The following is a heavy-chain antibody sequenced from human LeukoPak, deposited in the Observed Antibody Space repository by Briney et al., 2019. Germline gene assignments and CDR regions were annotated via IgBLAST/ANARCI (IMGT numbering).Heavy chain of an antibody. D-gene: IGHD6-13*01. CDR1: GFTFSSYG. Sequence: GGSLRLSCAASGFTFSSYGIHWVRQAPGKGLEWVAFIWYDGSNDGSNKYYADSVKGRFTISRDNSKNTLYLQMNSLRAEDTAVYHCAKDSGSSWYGGWFDPWGQGTRVTVSS. J-gene: IGHJ5*02. CDR2: IWYDGSNDGSNK. V-gene: IGHV3-30*02. CDR3: AKDSGSSWYGGWFDP.